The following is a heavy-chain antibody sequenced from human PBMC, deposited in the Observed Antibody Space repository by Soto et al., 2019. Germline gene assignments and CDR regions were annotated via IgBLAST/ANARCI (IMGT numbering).Heavy chain of an antibody. V-gene: IGHV4-4*07. J-gene: IGHJ5*02. D-gene: IGHD3-22*01. CDR1: GDSLKTNY. CDR2: VYSTGRT. Sequence: SVTLSLTCTVAGDSLKTNYWSWIRQPAGKGLEWIGRVYSTGRTNYNPSLKSRVAMSIDTSKSQVSLRLSSVTAADTAMYYCARDDYYDSNNWFALWGQGILVTVSS. CDR3: ARDDYYDSNNWFAL.